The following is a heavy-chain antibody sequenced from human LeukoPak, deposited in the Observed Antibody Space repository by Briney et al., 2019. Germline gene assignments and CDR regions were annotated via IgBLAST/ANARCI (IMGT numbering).Heavy chain of an antibody. CDR2: ISAYNGNT. CDR3: ARVRLLRYFDWLPHFDY. Sequence: ASVKVSCKASGYTFTSYGISWVRQAPGQGLEWMGWISAYNGNTNYAQKLQGRVTMTTGTSTSTAYMELRSLRSDDTAVYYCARVRLLRYFDWLPHFDYWGQGTLVTVSS. D-gene: IGHD3-9*01. J-gene: IGHJ4*02. V-gene: IGHV1-18*04. CDR1: GYTFTSYG.